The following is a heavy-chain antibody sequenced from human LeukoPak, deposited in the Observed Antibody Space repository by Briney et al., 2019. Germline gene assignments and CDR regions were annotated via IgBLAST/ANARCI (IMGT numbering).Heavy chain of an antibody. V-gene: IGHV1-2*02. CDR2: INPNSGDT. J-gene: IGHJ4*02. Sequence: SVKASCKASGYTFTGYYMHWVRQAPGQGPEWMGWINPNSGDTNYAQKFQGRVSMTRDTSISTAYMELSRLTSDDTSVYYCARDYRVAADGTSYYYFDYWGQGALVTVSS. CDR3: ARDYRVAADGTSYYYFDY. D-gene: IGHD6-13*01. CDR1: GYTFTGYY.